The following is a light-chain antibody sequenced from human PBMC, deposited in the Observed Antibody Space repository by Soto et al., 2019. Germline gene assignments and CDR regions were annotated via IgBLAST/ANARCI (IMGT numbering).Light chain of an antibody. CDR1: SSDVGGYNY. CDR2: DVN. Sequence: QSVLTQPASVSRSPGQSITISCTGTSSDVGGYNYVSWYQQHPGNAPKLMLYDVNNRPSGVSIRFSGSKSGNTASLTISGLQAEDEADYYCSSYTGSNTLLFGGGTKLTVL. V-gene: IGLV2-14*01. CDR3: SSYTGSNTLL. J-gene: IGLJ2*01.